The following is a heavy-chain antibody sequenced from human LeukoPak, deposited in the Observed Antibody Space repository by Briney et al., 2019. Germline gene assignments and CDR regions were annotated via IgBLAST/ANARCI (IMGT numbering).Heavy chain of an antibody. J-gene: IGHJ4*02. CDR3: ASSGWWGYFDY. CDR2: IYSGGNT. D-gene: IGHD6-19*01. V-gene: IGHV3-66*01. Sequence: GGSLRLSCAASGFTVSSNYMSWVRQAPGKGLEWVSIIYSGGNTYYADSVKGRFTISRDNSKNTLYLQMNSLSAEDTAVYYCASSGWWGYFDYWGQGTLVTVS. CDR1: GFTVSSNY.